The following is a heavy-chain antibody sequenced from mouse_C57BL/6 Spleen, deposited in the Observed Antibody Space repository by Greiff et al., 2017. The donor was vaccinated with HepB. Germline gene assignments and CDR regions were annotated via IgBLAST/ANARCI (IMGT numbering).Heavy chain of an antibody. J-gene: IGHJ1*03. CDR1: GFTFSDYG. D-gene: IGHD2-1*01. CDR2: ISSGSSTI. Sequence: EVMLVESGGGLVKPGGSLKLSCAASGFTFSDYGMHWVRQAPEKGLEWVAYISSGSSTIYYADTVKGRFTISRDNAKNTLFLQMTSLRSEDTAMYYCASYYGNYEGYFDVWGTGTTVTVSS. CDR3: ASYYGNYEGYFDV. V-gene: IGHV5-17*01.